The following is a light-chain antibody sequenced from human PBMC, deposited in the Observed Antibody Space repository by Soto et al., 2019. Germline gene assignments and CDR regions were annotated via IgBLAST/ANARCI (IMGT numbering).Light chain of an antibody. J-gene: IGKJ1*01. Sequence: DIQMTQSPSTLSASVGDRVTITCRASQSISSWLAWYQQKPGRAPKLLIYQASSSEIGVPSRFSGSGSGTEFTLTISSLQPDDFATYYCQYYKESSTFGQGPRLEIK. CDR2: QAS. CDR3: QYYKESST. CDR1: QSISSW. V-gene: IGKV1-5*03.